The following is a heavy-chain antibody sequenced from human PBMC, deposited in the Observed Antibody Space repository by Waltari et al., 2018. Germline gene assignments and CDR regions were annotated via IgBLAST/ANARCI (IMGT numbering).Heavy chain of an antibody. J-gene: IGHJ3*02. V-gene: IGHV4-38-2*02. Sequence: QVQLRESGPGLVKPSETLSLTCTVSGYSITSGNYWGWLRQPPGKGLEWIGNIFHTGSASYHPSLKSRVTISVATSKNQFSLNLSSVTAADTAVYYCARFEGMAWAVDIWGQGTMVTVS. CDR2: IFHTGSA. CDR3: ARFEGMAWAVDI. CDR1: GYSITSGNY.